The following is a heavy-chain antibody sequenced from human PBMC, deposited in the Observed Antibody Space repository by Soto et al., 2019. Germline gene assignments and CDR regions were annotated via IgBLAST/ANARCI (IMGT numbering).Heavy chain of an antibody. J-gene: IGHJ5*02. CDR3: ARLHCDSPNCVPLDP. Sequence: SETLSLTCTVSGGSISSSSYYWGWIRQPPGKGLEWIGSIYYSGSTYYNPSLKSRVTISVDTSKNQFSLKLSSVTAADTAVYYCARLHCDSPNCVPLDPWGQRTLVTVSS. D-gene: IGHD2-2*01. CDR2: IYYSGST. CDR1: GGSISSSSYY. V-gene: IGHV4-39*01.